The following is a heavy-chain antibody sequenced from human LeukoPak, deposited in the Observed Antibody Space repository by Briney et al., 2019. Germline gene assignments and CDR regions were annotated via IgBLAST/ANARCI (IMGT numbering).Heavy chain of an antibody. J-gene: IGHJ5*01. V-gene: IGHV3-48*01. CDR2: ISISTSSI. CDR3: AREPTYTSSWYSTCDS. Sequence: GGCLRLSCAASGFTFGSYEMNWVRQAPGEGLEWVSYISISTSSIYYADSVKGRFTISRDNAKNSLYLQMNSLRADDTAVYYCAREPTYTSSWYSTCDSWGQGTLVTVSS. D-gene: IGHD6-13*01. CDR1: GFTFGSYE.